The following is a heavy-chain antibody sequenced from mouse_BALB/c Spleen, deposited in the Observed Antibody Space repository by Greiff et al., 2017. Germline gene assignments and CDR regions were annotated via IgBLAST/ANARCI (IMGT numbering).Heavy chain of an antibody. CDR2: IDPANGNT. Sequence: EVKLMESGAELVKPGASVKLSCTASGFNIKDTYMHWVKQRPEQGLEWIGRIDPANGNTKYDPKFQGKATITADTSSNTAYLQLSSLTSEDTAVYYCARKGYYGYDGYAMDYWGQGTSVTVSS. V-gene: IGHV14-3*02. CDR1: GFNIKDTY. D-gene: IGHD2-2*01. CDR3: ARKGYYGYDGYAMDY. J-gene: IGHJ4*01.